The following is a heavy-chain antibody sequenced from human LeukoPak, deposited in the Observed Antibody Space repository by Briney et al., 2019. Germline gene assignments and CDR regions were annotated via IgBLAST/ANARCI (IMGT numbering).Heavy chain of an antibody. Sequence: GGSLRLSCAASGFSFSSYAMSWVRQAPGRGLEWVSGISESGGNTYYADSVKGRFIIPRDNSKNTLYLQMNSLRAEDTAVYYCAKTISVRRYFEYWGQGTLVTVSS. D-gene: IGHD3-3*01. CDR1: GFSFSSYA. J-gene: IGHJ4*02. CDR2: ISESGGNT. CDR3: AKTISVRRYFEY. V-gene: IGHV3-23*01.